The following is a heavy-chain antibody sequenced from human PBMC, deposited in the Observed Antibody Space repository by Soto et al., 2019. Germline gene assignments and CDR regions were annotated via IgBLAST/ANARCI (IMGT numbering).Heavy chain of an antibody. CDR3: AKALIYCSGGSCYSGYFDY. J-gene: IGHJ4*02. CDR1: GFTFSSYA. CDR2: ISGSGGST. D-gene: IGHD2-15*01. V-gene: IGHV3-23*01. Sequence: GGSLRLSCAASGFTFSSYAMSWVRQAPGKGLEWVSAISGSGGSTYYADSVKGRFTISRDNSKNTLYLQMNSLRAEDTAVYYCAKALIYCSGGSCYSGYFDYWGQGTLVTVSS.